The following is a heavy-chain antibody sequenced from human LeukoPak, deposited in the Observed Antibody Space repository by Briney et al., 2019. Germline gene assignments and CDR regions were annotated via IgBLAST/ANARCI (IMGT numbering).Heavy chain of an antibody. J-gene: IGHJ4*02. CDR2: ISAKRWKP. D-gene: IGHD4-11*01. Sequence: VKVSCKASGYTFISYGINWVRQAPRQGLEWMGWISAKRWKPNYAQNFQGRVTMTTDTSTTTAYMEVRSLRSDDTAVYYCARARSATTDLVYWGQGTLVSVYS. CDR3: ARARSATTDLVY. CDR1: GYTFISYG. V-gene: IGHV1-18*01.